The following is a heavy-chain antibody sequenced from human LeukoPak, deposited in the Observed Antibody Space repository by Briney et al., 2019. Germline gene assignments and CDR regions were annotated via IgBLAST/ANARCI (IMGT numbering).Heavy chain of an antibody. D-gene: IGHD3-9*01. J-gene: IGHJ4*02. Sequence: ASVKVSCKASGYTFTDYFLHWVRQAPGQGLEWMGWINPNSGGTYYAQKFQGRVTMTRDTSIITAYMELSRLRSDDTAVYYCARDGDILTGYLDYWGQGTLVTVFS. CDR2: INPNSGGT. CDR1: GYTFTDYF. V-gene: IGHV1-2*02. CDR3: ARDGDILTGYLDY.